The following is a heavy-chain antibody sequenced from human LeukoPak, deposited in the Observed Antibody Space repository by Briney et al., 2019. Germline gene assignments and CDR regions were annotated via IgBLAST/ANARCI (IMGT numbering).Heavy chain of an antibody. Sequence: SETLSLTCAVYGGSFSGYYWSWIRQPPGKGLEWIGEINHSGSTNYNPSLKSRVTISVDTSKNQFSLKLSSVTAADKAVYYCARLGYYDSSGYNDDYWGQGTLVTVSS. CDR3: ARLGYYDSSGYNDDY. V-gene: IGHV4-34*01. J-gene: IGHJ4*02. CDR1: GGSFSGYY. D-gene: IGHD3-22*01. CDR2: INHSGST.